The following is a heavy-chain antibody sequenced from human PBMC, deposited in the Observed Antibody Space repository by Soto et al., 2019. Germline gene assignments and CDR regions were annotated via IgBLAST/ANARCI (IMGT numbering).Heavy chain of an antibody. Sequence: QVQLQQWGAGLLKPSETLSLTCAVYGESFSGYYWCWIRHPPGKGLEWIGEINHSGSTNYNPSLKSLVTRAADTSKNQFYLKQSSVTAADTAVYYCARGFQYGSGDKGLDVWGQGTTVTVSS. CDR1: GESFSGYY. J-gene: IGHJ6*02. D-gene: IGHD3-10*01. V-gene: IGHV4-34*01. CDR3: ARGFQYGSGDKGLDV. CDR2: INHSGST.